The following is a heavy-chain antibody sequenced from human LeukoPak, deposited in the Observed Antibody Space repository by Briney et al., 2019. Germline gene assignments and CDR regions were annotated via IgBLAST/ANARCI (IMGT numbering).Heavy chain of an antibody. D-gene: IGHD3-3*01. CDR3: ARALYYDFWSGPYYFDY. V-gene: IGHV4-30-2*01. J-gene: IGHJ4*02. CDR2: IYHSGST. CDR1: GFTVSSNH. Sequence: LRLSCAVSGFTVSSNHMSWIRQPPGKGLEWIGYIYHSGSTYYNPSLKSRVTISVDRSKNQFSLKLSSVTAADTAVYYCARALYYDFWSGPYYFDYWGQGTLVTVSS.